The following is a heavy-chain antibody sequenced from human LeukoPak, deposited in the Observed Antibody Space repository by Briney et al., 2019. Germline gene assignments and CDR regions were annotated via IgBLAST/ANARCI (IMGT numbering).Heavy chain of an antibody. J-gene: IGHJ4*02. CDR2: ISGSGGST. Sequence: GGSLRLSCAASGFTFSSYAMSWVRQAPGKGLEWVSAISGSGGSTYYADSVKGRFTISRDNSKNTLYLQMNSLRAEDTAVYYCAGPLRFLEWLSTKPSDYWGQGTLVTVSS. CDR3: AGPLRFLEWLSTKPSDY. D-gene: IGHD3-3*01. CDR1: GFTFSSYA. V-gene: IGHV3-23*01.